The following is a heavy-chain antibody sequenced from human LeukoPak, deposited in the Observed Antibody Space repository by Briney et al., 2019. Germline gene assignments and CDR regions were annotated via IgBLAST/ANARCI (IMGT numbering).Heavy chain of an antibody. CDR3: VRDEPNHGWYD. CDR1: GFTFSDYH. D-gene: IGHD6-19*01. CDR2: IVGGST. V-gene: IGHV3-53*01. Sequence: GGSLRLSCAASGFTFSDYHMSWVRQAPGKGLEWVSAIVGGSTYYTESVKGRFTISRDNSKNTLYLQMNSLRAEDTAVYYCVRDEPNHGWYDWGQGTLVTVSS. J-gene: IGHJ4*02.